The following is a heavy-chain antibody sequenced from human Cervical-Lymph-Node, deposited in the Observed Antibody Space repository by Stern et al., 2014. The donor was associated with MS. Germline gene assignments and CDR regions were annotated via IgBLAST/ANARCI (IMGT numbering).Heavy chain of an antibody. CDR1: GGSISSSSYY. D-gene: IGHD6-13*01. CDR2: IYYGGST. CDR3: ARHVAAEYYFDY. Sequence: QVQLQESDPGLVKPSETLSLTCTVSGGSISSSSYYWGWIRQPPGKGLEWIGSIYYGGSTYDTPSLKSRFTISVAPPKNHFSMKVTSGTAADTAVYYCARHVAAEYYFDYWGQGTLVTVSS. V-gene: IGHV4-39*01. J-gene: IGHJ4*02.